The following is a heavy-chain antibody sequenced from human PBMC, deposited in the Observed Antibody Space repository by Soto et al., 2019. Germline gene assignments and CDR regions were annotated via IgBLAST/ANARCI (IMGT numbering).Heavy chain of an antibody. Sequence: VASVKVSCKASGYTFTGYYMHWVRQAPGQGLEWMGWINPNSGGTNYAQKFQGRVTMTRDTSISTAYMELSRLRSDDTAVYYCATGGLYSSSWYYCYYGMDVWGQGTTVTVSS. CDR2: INPNSGGT. D-gene: IGHD6-13*01. CDR1: GYTFTGYY. V-gene: IGHV1-2*02. CDR3: ATGGLYSSSWYYCYYGMDV. J-gene: IGHJ6*02.